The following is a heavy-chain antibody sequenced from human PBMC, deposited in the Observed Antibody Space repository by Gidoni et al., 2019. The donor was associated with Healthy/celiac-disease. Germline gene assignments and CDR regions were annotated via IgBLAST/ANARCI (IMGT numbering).Heavy chain of an antibody. Sequence: QVQLVESGGGVVEPGRSLRLSCAASGFTFSSYAMHWVRQAPGKGLDWVAVISYDGSNKYYADSVKGRFTISRDNSKNTLYLQMNSLRAEDTAVYYCARDEGGTLDYWGQGTLVTVSS. J-gene: IGHJ4*02. CDR2: ISYDGSNK. CDR1: GFTFSSYA. V-gene: IGHV3-30-3*01. D-gene: IGHD2-15*01. CDR3: ARDEGGTLDY.